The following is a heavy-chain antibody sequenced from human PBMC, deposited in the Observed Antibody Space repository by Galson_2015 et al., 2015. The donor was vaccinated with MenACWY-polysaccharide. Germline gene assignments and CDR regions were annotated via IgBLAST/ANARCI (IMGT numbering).Heavy chain of an antibody. Sequence: ATLSLTCAVSGASISRSDWWPWVRQPPGQGLEWIGEISHRGTTNYNPSLKSRVTISVDKSKNQFSLKLNSVTAADTAVYYCARKFDYWGQGSLVTVPS. J-gene: IGHJ4*02. CDR2: ISHRGTT. V-gene: IGHV4-4*02. CDR3: ARKFDY. CDR1: GASISRSDW.